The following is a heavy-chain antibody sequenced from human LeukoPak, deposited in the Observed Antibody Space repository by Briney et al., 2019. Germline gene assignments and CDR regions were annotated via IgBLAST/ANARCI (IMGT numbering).Heavy chain of an antibody. CDR2: INSDGSST. D-gene: IGHD6-6*01. Sequence: GILKISCTAPGSTFSSYWMHWVRQAPGKGLVWVSRINSDGSSTTYADSVKGRFTISRDNTKNTLYLQMNSLRAEDTAVYYCVQSSPTIDYWGQGTLVTVSS. J-gene: IGHJ4*02. V-gene: IGHV3-74*01. CDR3: VQSSPTIDY. CDR1: GSTFSSYW.